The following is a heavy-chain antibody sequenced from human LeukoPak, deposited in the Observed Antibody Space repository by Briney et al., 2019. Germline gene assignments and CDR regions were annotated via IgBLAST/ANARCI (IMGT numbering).Heavy chain of an antibody. J-gene: IGHJ4*02. CDR2: IGTAGDT. CDR1: GFTFSSYD. Sequence: GGSLRLSCAASGFTFSSYDMHWVRQATGKGLEWVSAIGTAGDTYYPGSVKGRFTISRENAKNSLYLQMNSLIAGDTAVYYCARARYFGWGSYFYANWGKGTLLT. V-gene: IGHV3-13*01. CDR3: ARARYFGWGSYFYAN. D-gene: IGHD3-10*01.